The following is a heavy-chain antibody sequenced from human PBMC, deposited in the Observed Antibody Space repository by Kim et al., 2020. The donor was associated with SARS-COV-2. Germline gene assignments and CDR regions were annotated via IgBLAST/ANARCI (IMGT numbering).Heavy chain of an antibody. CDR3: ARDKGSSGWYSPSVDY. J-gene: IGHJ4*01. CDR2: ISYDGSNK. CDR1: GFTFSSYA. V-gene: IGHV3-30-3*01. D-gene: IGHD6-19*01. Sequence: GGSLRLSCAASGFTFSSYAMHWVRQAPGKGLEWVAVISYDGSNKYYADSVKGRFTISRDNSKNTLYLQMNSLRADDTAVYYCARDKGSSGWYSPSVDYWG.